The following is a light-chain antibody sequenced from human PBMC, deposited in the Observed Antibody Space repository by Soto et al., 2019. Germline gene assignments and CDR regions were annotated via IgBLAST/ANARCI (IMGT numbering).Light chain of an antibody. J-gene: IGLJ2*01. Sequence: QSVLTQPPSVSAAPGQKVTLSCSGSSSNIGNNYVSWYQQLPGTAPKLLIYENNKRPSGIPDRFSGSKSGTSATLGVTGLQTGDEADYYCGTWDSSLSGVVFGGGTKVTVL. CDR3: GTWDSSLSGVV. V-gene: IGLV1-51*02. CDR2: ENN. CDR1: SSNIGNNY.